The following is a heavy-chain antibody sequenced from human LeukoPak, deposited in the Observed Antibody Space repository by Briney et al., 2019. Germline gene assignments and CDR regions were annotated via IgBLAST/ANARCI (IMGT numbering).Heavy chain of an antibody. Sequence: PGGSLRLSCAASGFTFRSYSMNWVRQAPGKGLEWVSYITSGSSPIYYADSVKGRFTISRDNAKNSLYLQMNSLRDEDTAVYYCARRAHGDDSFDYWGQGTLVTVSS. CDR1: GFTFRSYS. D-gene: IGHD4-17*01. CDR3: ARRAHGDDSFDY. V-gene: IGHV3-48*02. J-gene: IGHJ4*02. CDR2: ITSGSSPI.